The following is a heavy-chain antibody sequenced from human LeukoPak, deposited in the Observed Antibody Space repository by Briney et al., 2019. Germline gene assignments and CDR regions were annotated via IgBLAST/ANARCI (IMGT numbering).Heavy chain of an antibody. J-gene: IGHJ6*03. D-gene: IGHD2-2*01. CDR2: MYYSGST. CDR3: ARTTEGYCSSTRCYGFSYYYYMDV. V-gene: IGHV4-59*01. CDR1: GGSISSYY. Sequence: SETLSLTCTVSGGSISSYYWSWIRQPAGKGLEWIGSMYYSGSTYYNPSLKSRVTISINTSKNQFSLKLSSVTAADTAVYYCARTTEGYCSSTRCYGFSYYYYMDVWGKGTTVTISS.